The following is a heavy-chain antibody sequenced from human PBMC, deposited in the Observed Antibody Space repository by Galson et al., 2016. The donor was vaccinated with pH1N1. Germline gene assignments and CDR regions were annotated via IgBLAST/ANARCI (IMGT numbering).Heavy chain of an antibody. Sequence: SLRLSCAASGFTFDDYAMHWVRQAPGKGLEWVSGISWNSGSIGYADSVKGRFTISRGNAKNSLYPQMNSLRAEDTALYYCAKVRGYSYGFVDYWGQGTLVTFSS. CDR2: ISWNSGSI. J-gene: IGHJ4*02. CDR3: AKVRGYSYGFVDY. V-gene: IGHV3-9*01. D-gene: IGHD5-18*01. CDR1: GFTFDDYA.